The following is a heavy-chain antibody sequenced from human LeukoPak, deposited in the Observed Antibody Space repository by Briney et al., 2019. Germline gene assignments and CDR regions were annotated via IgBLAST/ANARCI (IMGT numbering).Heavy chain of an antibody. D-gene: IGHD3-22*01. V-gene: IGHV3-23*01. J-gene: IGHJ4*02. Sequence: GGSLRLSCAASGFTFSSYAMSWVRQAPGKGLEWVSAISGSGGSTYYADSVKGRFTISRDNSKNTPYLQMNSLRAEDTAVYYCAILGRDYYDSSGYYFIYWGQGTLVTVSS. CDR1: GFTFSSYA. CDR3: AILGRDYYDSSGYYFIY. CDR2: ISGSGGST.